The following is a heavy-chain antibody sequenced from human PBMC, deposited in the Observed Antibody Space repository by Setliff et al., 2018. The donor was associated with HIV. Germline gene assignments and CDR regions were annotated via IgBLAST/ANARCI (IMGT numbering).Heavy chain of an antibody. J-gene: IGHJ4*02. CDR1: GDSITSNSYY. CDR3: ARGLYGSGSFFFDS. V-gene: IGHV4-39*02. CDR2: MHHGGSI. Sequence: SETLSLTCTVSGDSITSNSYYWGWIRQSPGKGLEWIGTMHHGGSIYYNPSLKSRVAIFIDTSKNQFSLRLSSVTAADTAVYYYARGLYGSGSFFFDSWGRGTLVTVSS. D-gene: IGHD3-10*01.